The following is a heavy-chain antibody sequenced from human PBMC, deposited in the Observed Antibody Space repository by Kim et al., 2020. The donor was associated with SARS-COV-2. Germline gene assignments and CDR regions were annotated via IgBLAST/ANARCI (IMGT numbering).Heavy chain of an antibody. CDR3: AKAIGSSGYYLGWFDP. V-gene: IGHV3-23*01. D-gene: IGHD3-22*01. J-gene: IGHJ5*02. Sequence: SVKGRFTISRDNSKNTLYLQMNSLRAEDTAVYYCAKAIGSSGYYLGWFDPWGQGTLVTVSS.